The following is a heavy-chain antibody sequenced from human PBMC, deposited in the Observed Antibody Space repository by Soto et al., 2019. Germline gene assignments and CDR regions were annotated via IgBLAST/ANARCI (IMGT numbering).Heavy chain of an antibody. J-gene: IGHJ4*02. D-gene: IGHD1-26*01. CDR2: IIPIFGTA. V-gene: IGHV1-69*01. CDR3: ARGELGGSYFSELDY. CDR1: GGTFSSYA. Sequence: QVQLVQSGAEVKKPGSSVKVSCKASGGTFSSYAISWVRQAPGQGLELMGGIIPIFGTANYSQKFQGRVTITADESTSTAYSELSSLRSEDTAVYYCARGELGGSYFSELDYWGQGTLDTVSS.